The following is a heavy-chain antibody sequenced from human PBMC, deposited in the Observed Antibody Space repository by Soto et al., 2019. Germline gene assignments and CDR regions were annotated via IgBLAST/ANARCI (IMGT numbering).Heavy chain of an antibody. CDR1: GFTVSSNY. CDR2: IYSGGRT. J-gene: IGHJ4*02. CDR3: AREANLGYSTGWSLDY. D-gene: IGHD6-19*01. Sequence: GGSLRLSCAASGFTVSSNYMSWVRQAPGKGLEWVSVIYSGGRTYYADSVKGRFTISRDNSKNSLYLQMNTLRAEDTAVYYCAREANLGYSTGWSLDYWGQGTLVTVSS. V-gene: IGHV3-66*01.